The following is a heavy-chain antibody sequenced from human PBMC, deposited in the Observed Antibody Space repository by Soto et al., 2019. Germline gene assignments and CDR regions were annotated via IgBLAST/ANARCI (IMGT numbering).Heavy chain of an antibody. Sequence: EVQLLESGGGLVQPGGSLRLSCAASGFTFSSYAMSWVRQAPGKGLEWVSAISGSGGSTYYADSVKGRFTISRDNSKNSQYLQMNSLRAEDTDGYYYAKGRVTIFGVVIRSGYFDFWGQGTLVTVSS. D-gene: IGHD3-3*01. CDR2: ISGSGGST. CDR1: GFTFSSYA. CDR3: AKGRVTIFGVVIRSGYFDF. J-gene: IGHJ4*02. V-gene: IGHV3-23*01.